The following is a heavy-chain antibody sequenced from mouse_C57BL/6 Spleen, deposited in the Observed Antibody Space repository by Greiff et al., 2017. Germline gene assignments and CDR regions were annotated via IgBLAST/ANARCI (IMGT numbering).Heavy chain of an antibody. Sequence: VKLMESGAELVKPGASVQISCKASGYTFTDSYINWVKQRPGQGLEWIGKIGPGSGSTYYNEKFKGKATLTADKSSSTAYMQLSSLTSEDSAVXFCALYYGNYVGYAMDYWGQGTSVTVSS. J-gene: IGHJ4*01. CDR2: IGPGSGST. CDR3: ALYYGNYVGYAMDY. V-gene: IGHV1-77*01. CDR1: GYTFTDSY. D-gene: IGHD2-1*01.